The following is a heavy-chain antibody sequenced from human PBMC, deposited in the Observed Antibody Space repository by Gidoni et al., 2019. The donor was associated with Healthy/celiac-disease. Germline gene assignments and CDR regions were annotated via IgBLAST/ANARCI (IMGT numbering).Heavy chain of an antibody. D-gene: IGHD5-12*01. Sequence: QVQLQQWGAGLLKPSETLSLTCAVYGVSFSGYYWSWIRQPPGKGLEWIGEINHSGSTNYNPSLKSRVTISVDTSKSQFSLKLSSVTAADTAVYYCVLATTKIDYWGQGTLVTVSS. J-gene: IGHJ4*02. CDR1: GVSFSGYY. CDR2: INHSGST. V-gene: IGHV4-34*01. CDR3: VLATTKIDY.